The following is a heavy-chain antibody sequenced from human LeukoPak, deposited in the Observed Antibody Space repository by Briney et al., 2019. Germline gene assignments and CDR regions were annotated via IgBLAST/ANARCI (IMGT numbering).Heavy chain of an antibody. CDR1: GNSISSGDNY. CDR3: ARGPTYQPIDY. CDR2: IHYSETT. V-gene: IGHV4-39*02. J-gene: IGHJ4*02. Sequence: SETLSLTCTVSGNSISSGDNYWSWIRQPAGKGLEWIASIHYSETTYYNPSPKSRVTISVDTSKNHFSLELSSVTAADTAVYYCARGPTYQPIDYWGQGTLVTVSS. D-gene: IGHD2-2*01.